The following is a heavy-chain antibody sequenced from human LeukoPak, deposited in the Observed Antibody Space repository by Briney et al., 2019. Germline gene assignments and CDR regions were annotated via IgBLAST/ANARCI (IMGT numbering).Heavy chain of an antibody. V-gene: IGHV1-2*02. CDR1: GYTFTGYY. Sequence: GASVKVSCKASGYTFTGYYMHWVRQAPGQGLEWMGWINPNSGGTNYAQKFQGRVTMTRDTSISTAYMELSRLRSDDTAVYYCARVEWELLRGRGYDYWGQGTLVTVSS. J-gene: IGHJ4*02. CDR2: INPNSGGT. D-gene: IGHD1-26*01. CDR3: ARVEWELLRGRGYDY.